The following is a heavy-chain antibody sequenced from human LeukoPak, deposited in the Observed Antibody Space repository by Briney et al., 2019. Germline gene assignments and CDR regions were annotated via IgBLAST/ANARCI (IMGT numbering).Heavy chain of an antibody. J-gene: IGHJ4*02. CDR1: GGSFSGYY. D-gene: IGHD2-2*01. CDR3: ARGANLVNCSSTSCYFFDY. CDR2: INHCGST. Sequence: SETLSLTCAVYGGSFSGYYWCWIRQPPGKGLEWIGEINHCGSTNYNPSLKSRVTISVDTSKNQFSLKLSSVTAADTAVYYCARGANLVNCSSTSCYFFDYWGQGTLVTVSS. V-gene: IGHV4-34*01.